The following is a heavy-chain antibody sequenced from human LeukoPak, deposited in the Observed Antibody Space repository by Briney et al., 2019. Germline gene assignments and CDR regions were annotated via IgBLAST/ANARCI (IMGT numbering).Heavy chain of an antibody. Sequence: EASVKVSCKASGVTFSSYTISWVRQAPGQGLEWMGRIIPILGIANYAQKFQGRVTITADKSTSTAYMELSSLRSEDTAVYYCARDAYCSGGSCYNDYWGQGTLVTVSS. CDR2: IIPILGIA. D-gene: IGHD2-15*01. CDR3: ARDAYCSGGSCYNDY. CDR1: GVTFSSYT. V-gene: IGHV1-69*04. J-gene: IGHJ4*02.